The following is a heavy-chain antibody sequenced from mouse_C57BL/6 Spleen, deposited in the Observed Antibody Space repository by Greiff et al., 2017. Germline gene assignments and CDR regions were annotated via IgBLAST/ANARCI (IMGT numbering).Heavy chain of an antibody. J-gene: IGHJ3*01. CDR2: ISSGGSYT. CDR3: ARNYGSPFAY. D-gene: IGHD1-1*01. CDR1: GFTFSSYG. Sequence: EVQVVESGGDLVKPGGSLKLSCAASGFTFSSYGMSWVRQTPDKRLEWFATISSGGSYTYYPDSVKGRCTISRDNAKNTLYLQMSSLKSEDTAMYYCARNYGSPFAYWGQGTLVTVSA. V-gene: IGHV5-6*01.